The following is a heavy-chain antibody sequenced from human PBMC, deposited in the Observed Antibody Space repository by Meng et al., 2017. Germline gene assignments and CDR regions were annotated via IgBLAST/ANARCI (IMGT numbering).Heavy chain of an antibody. CDR1: GFTFSGYW. Sequence: GESLKISFAASGFTFSGYWMSWIRHVPGKGLEWVANIKEDGSEKYYVDSVKGRFTISRDNAKNSLFLQMNSLRAEDTAVYYCASNYDFFFWGQGTLVTVSS. CDR2: IKEDGSEK. V-gene: IGHV3-7*01. J-gene: IGHJ4*02. CDR3: ASNYDFFF. D-gene: IGHD3-3*01.